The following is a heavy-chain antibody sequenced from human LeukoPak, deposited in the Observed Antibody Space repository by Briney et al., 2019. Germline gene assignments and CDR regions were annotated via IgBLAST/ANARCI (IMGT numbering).Heavy chain of an antibody. Sequence: GGSLRLSCAASGFTFSSYGMHWVRQAPGKGLEWVAVISYDGSNKYYADSVKGRFTISRDNSKNTLYLQMNSLRAEDTAVYYCAKDSSGWIDYWGQGTLVTVSS. CDR3: AKDSSGWIDY. J-gene: IGHJ4*02. D-gene: IGHD6-19*01. V-gene: IGHV3-30*18. CDR1: GFTFSSYG. CDR2: ISYDGSNK.